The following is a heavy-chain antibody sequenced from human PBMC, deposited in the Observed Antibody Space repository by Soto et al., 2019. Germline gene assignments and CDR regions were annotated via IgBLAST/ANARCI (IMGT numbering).Heavy chain of an antibody. CDR1: GASIAGSSY. D-gene: IGHD2-8*02. CDR2: FSLSGTT. V-gene: IGHV4-4*07. J-gene: IGHJ4*02. CDR3: ARGMTPPGAPAWYYFDS. Sequence: SETLSLTCSVSGASIAGSSYWSWIRQPTGKGLEWIGRFSLSGTTNYSPSLRSRVTMSADVSKNQFSLRLTSVTAADTALYYCARGMTPPGAPAWYYFDSWGQGTLVTVSS.